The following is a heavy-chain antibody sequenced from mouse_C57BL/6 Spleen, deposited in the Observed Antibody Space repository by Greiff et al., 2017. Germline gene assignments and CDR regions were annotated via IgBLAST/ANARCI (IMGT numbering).Heavy chain of an antibody. CDR2: IWSGGST. CDR1: GFSLTSYG. CDR3: ARNKDGSSYYAMDY. Sequence: VKLVESGPGLVQPSQSLSITCTVSGFSLTSYGVHWVRQSPGKGLEWLGVIWSGGSTDYNAAFISRLSISKDNSKSQVFFKMNSLQADDTAIYYCARNKDGSSYYAMDYWGQGTSVTVSS. J-gene: IGHJ4*01. D-gene: IGHD1-1*01. V-gene: IGHV2-2*01.